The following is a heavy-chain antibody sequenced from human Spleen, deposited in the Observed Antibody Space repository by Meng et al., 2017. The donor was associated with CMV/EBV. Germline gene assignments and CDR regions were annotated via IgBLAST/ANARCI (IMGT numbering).Heavy chain of an antibody. CDR1: GYTFSIYY. CDR2: INPSGDTT. Sequence: KVYCKASGYTFSIYYIHWVRQAPGQGLEWMGIINPSGDTTNFAQKFQGRLTMTRDTSTSTVYMELSSLRSEDTAVYYCARDWANFDYWGQGTLVTVSS. D-gene: IGHD3-16*01. J-gene: IGHJ4*02. CDR3: ARDWANFDY. V-gene: IGHV1-46*01.